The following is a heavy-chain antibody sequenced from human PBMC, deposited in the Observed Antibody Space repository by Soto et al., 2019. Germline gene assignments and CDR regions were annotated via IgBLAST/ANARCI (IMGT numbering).Heavy chain of an antibody. CDR1: GFTFRSYG. CDR2: ISYDGSNK. J-gene: IGHJ6*02. CDR3: AKDLFSSGYYYGMDV. Sequence: QVQLVESGGGVVQPGRSLRLSCAASGFTFRSYGMHWVRQAPGKGLEWVAVISYDGSNKYYADSVKGRFTISRDNSKNTLYLQMNSLRAEDTAVYYCAKDLFSSGYYYGMDVWGQGTTVTVSS. V-gene: IGHV3-30*18. D-gene: IGHD3-10*01.